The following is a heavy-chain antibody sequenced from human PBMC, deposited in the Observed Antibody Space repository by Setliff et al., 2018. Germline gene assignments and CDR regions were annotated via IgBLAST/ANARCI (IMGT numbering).Heavy chain of an antibody. V-gene: IGHV4-4*07. CDR2: LSPSGNT. J-gene: IGHJ2*01. CDR1: GDSTSAAS. Sequence: SETLSLTCTVSGDSTSAASIMAWIRQPPGKGLEWIGRLSPSGNTNYSPSLKSRVTMSLDTSKNYFSLKLKSVTAADTAIYFCARGNYAYWYFDLWGRGTLVTVSS. CDR3: ARGNYAYWYFDL. D-gene: IGHD1-7*01.